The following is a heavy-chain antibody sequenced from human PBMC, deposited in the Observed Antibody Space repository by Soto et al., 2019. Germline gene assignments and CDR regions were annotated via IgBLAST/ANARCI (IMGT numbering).Heavy chain of an antibody. J-gene: IGHJ5*01. D-gene: IGHD6-13*01. CDR2: INPSGGST. Sequence: QVQLVQSGAEVKKPGASVKLSCKSSEYTFTDYYIHWVRQAPGQGLEWMGLINPSGGSTSYAQKFQGRVTMTRDTSTSTVYMELSSLRSEDTAVYYCATAAYSTSWYDFWGQGTLLTVSS. CDR1: EYTFTDYY. V-gene: IGHV1-46*01. CDR3: ATAAYSTSWYDF.